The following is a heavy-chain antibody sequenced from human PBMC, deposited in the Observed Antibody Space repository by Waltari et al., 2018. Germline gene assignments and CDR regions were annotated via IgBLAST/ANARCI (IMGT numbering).Heavy chain of an antibody. D-gene: IGHD3-16*01. CDR2: INPDXXXX. CDR1: GYTXXASY. J-gene: IGHJ5*02. Sequence: QLVQSGAEVKKPGASVKVSCKASGYTXXASYVHWVRQAPGQXLXWVXXINPDXXXXDYAQXXXXXVTXTSDXSTSTAXMQLSSLRFDXTAXYYXXRXXXDVVMXPXXXDWFDXXXXXTLVTVSS. CDR3: XRXXXDVVMXPXXXDWFDX. V-gene: IGHV1-2*02.